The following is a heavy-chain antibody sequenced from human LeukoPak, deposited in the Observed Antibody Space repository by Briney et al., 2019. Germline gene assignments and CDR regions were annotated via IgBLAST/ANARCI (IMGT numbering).Heavy chain of an antibody. D-gene: IGHD2-15*01. CDR1: GGSISSSSDY. Sequence: SETLSLTCTVSGGSISSSSDYWGWIRQPPGKGLEYIGSIYYSGSTYYNPSLKSRVTISVDTSKNQFSLKLSSVTAADTAVYYCARRGGYCSGVSCLSWFDPWGQGTLVTVSS. CDR3: ARRGGYCSGVSCLSWFDP. V-gene: IGHV4-39*01. CDR2: IYYSGST. J-gene: IGHJ5*02.